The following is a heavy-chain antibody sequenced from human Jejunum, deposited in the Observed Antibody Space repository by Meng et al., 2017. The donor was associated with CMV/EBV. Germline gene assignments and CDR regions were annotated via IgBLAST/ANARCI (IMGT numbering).Heavy chain of an antibody. Sequence: SCAASGFTFGEYAVSWVRQAPGKGLEWVSSVSNSAGCEYTDYTDSVKGRFSISRDNSKNMLYLELGSLRAEDTAIYFCAARYNWNYAWGQGTLVTVSS. CDR2: VSNSAGCEYT. CDR3: AARYNWNYA. V-gene: IGHV3-23*01. CDR1: GFTFGEYA. D-gene: IGHD2-2*01. J-gene: IGHJ5*02.